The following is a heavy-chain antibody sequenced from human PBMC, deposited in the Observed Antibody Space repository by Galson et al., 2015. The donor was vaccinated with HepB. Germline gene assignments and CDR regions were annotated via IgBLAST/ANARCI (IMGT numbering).Heavy chain of an antibody. J-gene: IGHJ6*02. D-gene: IGHD2-8*01. CDR3: ARSFCINGVCHLPFSGMDV. Sequence: SLRLSCAASGFTFSDYSMHWVRQAPGKGLEWVAGISYDGSNKYYTDSVKCRFTISRDNSKNTLYLQMNRLRAEDTAVYYCARSFCINGVCHLPFSGMDVWGPGTTVTVSS. CDR2: ISYDGSNK. CDR1: GFTFSDYS. V-gene: IGHV3-33*01.